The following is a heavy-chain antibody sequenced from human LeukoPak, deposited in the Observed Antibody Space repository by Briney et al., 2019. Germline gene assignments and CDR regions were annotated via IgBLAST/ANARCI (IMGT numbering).Heavy chain of an antibody. J-gene: IGHJ6*02. CDR2: ISGGGDDT. D-gene: IGHD3-22*01. CDR1: GFIFSSSA. CDR3: AKDSRESSGHFPYYYYYHYGLDV. Sequence: GGSLRLSCAVSGFIFSSSAMSWVRQAPGKGLEWVSAISGGGDDTSYADSARGRFTVSRDNSKNTLYLQMNSLRAEDTAVYYCAKDSRESSGHFPYYYYYHYGLDVWGQGTTVTVSS. V-gene: IGHV3-23*01.